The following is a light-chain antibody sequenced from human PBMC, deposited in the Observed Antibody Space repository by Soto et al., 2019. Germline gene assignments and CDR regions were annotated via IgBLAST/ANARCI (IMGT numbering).Light chain of an antibody. V-gene: IGKV1-9*01. CDR3: QHLNDYRYT. CDR2: GAS. CDR1: QAISSS. J-gene: IGKJ2*01. Sequence: DIQLTQSPSFLSASVGDRVTITCRASQAISSSLAWYQHNTGKAPKLLIYGASTLQNGVPSSFSGSGSGTEFTLTISSLQPEDFATYYCQHLNDYRYTFGQGTKVEIK.